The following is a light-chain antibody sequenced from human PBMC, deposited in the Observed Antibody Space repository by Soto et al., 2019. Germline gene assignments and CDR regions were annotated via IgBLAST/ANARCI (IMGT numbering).Light chain of an antibody. Sequence: DIQMTQSPSSLSSSLLDRFTITCLASQSISSYLNWYQQKPGKAPKLLIYAASSLQSGVPSRFSGSGSGTDFTLTISSLQPEDFATYYCQQSYSTPRTFGQGTKVDIK. CDR2: AAS. CDR3: QQSYSTPRT. V-gene: IGKV1-39*01. J-gene: IGKJ1*01. CDR1: QSISSY.